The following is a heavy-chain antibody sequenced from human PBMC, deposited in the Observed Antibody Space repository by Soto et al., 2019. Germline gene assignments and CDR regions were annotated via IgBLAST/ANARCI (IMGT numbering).Heavy chain of an antibody. CDR1: GFTFSSYS. V-gene: IGHV3-48*01. CDR2: ISSSSSTI. CDR3: ATDWVVVVAAPRGY. D-gene: IGHD2-15*01. J-gene: IGHJ4*02. Sequence: EVQLVGSGGGLVQPGGSLRLSCAASGFTFSSYSMNWVRQAPGKGLEWASYISSSSSTIYYADSVKGRFTISKYTAKHSRDLQMNSRRAEDTAVYYCATDWVVVVAAPRGYWGQGTLVTVSS.